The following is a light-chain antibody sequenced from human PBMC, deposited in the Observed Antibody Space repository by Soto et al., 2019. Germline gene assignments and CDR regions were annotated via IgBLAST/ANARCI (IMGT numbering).Light chain of an antibody. CDR3: QQSYSIPIT. CDR2: AAS. CDR1: EDISTW. V-gene: IGKV1-12*01. Sequence: DIQMTQSPSSVSASVGDRVTITCRSSEDISTWLAWYQQKPGKAPKLLIYAASSLQSGVPSRFSGSGSGTDFTLTISSLQPEDFANYYCQQSYSIPITFGQGTRLEIK. J-gene: IGKJ5*01.